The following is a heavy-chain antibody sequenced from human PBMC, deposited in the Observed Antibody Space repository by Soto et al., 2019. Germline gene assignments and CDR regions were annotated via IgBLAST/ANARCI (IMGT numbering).Heavy chain of an antibody. D-gene: IGHD2-2*01. CDR1: GFSFSSYT. J-gene: IGHJ6*02. V-gene: IGHV3-48*02. CDR2: ISGRGTTT. CDR3: ARLGYCSSATCKYYFYYYGMDV. Sequence: GGSLRLSCEASGFSFSSYTMNWVRQAPGKGLEWVSFISGRGTTTYYADSVKGRFTVSRDNAKNSLYLQVNSLRDEDTAVYYCARLGYCSSATCKYYFYYYGMDVWGQGTTVTVSS.